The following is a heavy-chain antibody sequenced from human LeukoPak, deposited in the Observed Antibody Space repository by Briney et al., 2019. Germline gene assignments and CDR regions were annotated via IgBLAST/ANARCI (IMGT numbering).Heavy chain of an antibody. J-gene: IGHJ5*02. D-gene: IGHD6-19*01. CDR1: GFTFSSYA. CDR2: ISGSGGST. CDR3: ANIGSSGPLGDWSDP. Sequence: PGGSLRLSCAASGFTFSSYAMSWVRQAPGKGLEWVSAISGSGGSTYYADSVKGRFTISRDNSKNTLYLQMNSLRAEDTAVYYCANIGSSGPLGDWSDPWGQGTLVTVSS. V-gene: IGHV3-23*01.